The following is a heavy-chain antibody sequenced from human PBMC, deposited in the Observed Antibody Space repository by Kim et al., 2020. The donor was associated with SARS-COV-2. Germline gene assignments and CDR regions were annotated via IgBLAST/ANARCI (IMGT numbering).Heavy chain of an antibody. Sequence: SETLSLTCTVSGGSISSGAYYWNWIRQHPGKGLEWIVYIYRSGSTYYNPSLKSRVTISVDTSKNQFSLTLSSVTAADTAVYYCARDLTPSTYAFDIWGQGTMVTVSS. J-gene: IGHJ3*02. CDR2: IYRSGST. CDR1: GGSISSGAYY. V-gene: IGHV4-31*03. CDR3: ARDLTPSTYAFDI.